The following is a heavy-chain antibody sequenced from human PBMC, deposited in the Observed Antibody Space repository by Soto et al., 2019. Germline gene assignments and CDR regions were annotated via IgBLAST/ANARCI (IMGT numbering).Heavy chain of an antibody. Sequence: ASGKVSCKASGYTFTSYGISCVRQAPGQVLEWMGWISAYNGNTNYAQRLQGRVTMTTDTSTSTAYMELRSLRSDDTAVYYCAREIPYYYDSSGYYYVAGFDPWGQGTLVTVSS. J-gene: IGHJ5*02. CDR3: AREIPYYYDSSGYYYVAGFDP. V-gene: IGHV1-18*04. CDR1: GYTFTSYG. CDR2: ISAYNGNT. D-gene: IGHD3-22*01.